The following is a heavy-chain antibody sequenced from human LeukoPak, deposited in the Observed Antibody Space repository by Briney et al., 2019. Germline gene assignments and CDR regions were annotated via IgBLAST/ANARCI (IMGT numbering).Heavy chain of an antibody. CDR2: ISGSGGST. CDR3: ARVMVRGDYYYYYGMDV. V-gene: IGHV3-23*01. Sequence: GGSLRLSCAASRFTFGSFAMSWVRQAPGKGLEWVSSISGSGGSTYYADSVKGRFTISRDNSKNTLYLQMNSLRAEDTAVYYCARVMVRGDYYYYYGMDVWGQGTTVTVSS. J-gene: IGHJ6*02. CDR1: RFTFGSFA. D-gene: IGHD3-10*01.